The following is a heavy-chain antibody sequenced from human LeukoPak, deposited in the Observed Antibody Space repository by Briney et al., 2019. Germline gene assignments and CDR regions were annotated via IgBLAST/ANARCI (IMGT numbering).Heavy chain of an antibody. V-gene: IGHV3-7*01. CDR1: GFTFTNSW. J-gene: IGHJ3*02. CDR3: SRDANYYDSSRHYFDAFDI. Sequence: GGSLRLSCAASGFTFTNSWMTWVRQAPGKGLEWVANIRGDGSVKYLLDSVKGRFTISRDNVKNSLSLEMNNLRAEDTAVYYCSRDANYYDSSRHYFDAFDIWGQGTMVTVSS. CDR2: IRGDGSVK. D-gene: IGHD3-22*01.